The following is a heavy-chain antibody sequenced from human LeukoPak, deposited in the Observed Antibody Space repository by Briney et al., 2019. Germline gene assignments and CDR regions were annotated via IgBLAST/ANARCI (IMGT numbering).Heavy chain of an antibody. J-gene: IGHJ3*01. D-gene: IGHD6-13*01. Sequence: TSETLSLTCTVSGGSVRSHYWNWLRKPPGKGLEWIGYMDYSGDSKYNPPLKGRVTISVETSKNQISLNLRSVTAADTAVYYCAGRIAIAGTAAGAFDVWGQGTMVTVSS. V-gene: IGHV4-59*02. CDR3: AGRIAIAGTAAGAFDV. CDR2: MDYSGDS. CDR1: GGSVRSHY.